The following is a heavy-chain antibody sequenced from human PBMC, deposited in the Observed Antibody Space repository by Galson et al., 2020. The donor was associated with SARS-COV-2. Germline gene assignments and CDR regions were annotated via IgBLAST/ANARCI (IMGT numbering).Heavy chain of an antibody. CDR2: ISGSGGST. Sequence: GGSLRLSCAASGFTFSSYAMSWVRQAPGKGLEWVSAISGSGGSTYYADSVKGRFTISRDNAKNTLYLQMNSLRAEDTAVYYCAKDTGIVDATLCLRWFDPWGQGTLVTVSS. V-gene: IGHV3-23*01. CDR3: AKDTGIVDATLCLRWFDP. CDR1: GFTFSSYA. D-gene: IGHD1-26*01. J-gene: IGHJ5*02.